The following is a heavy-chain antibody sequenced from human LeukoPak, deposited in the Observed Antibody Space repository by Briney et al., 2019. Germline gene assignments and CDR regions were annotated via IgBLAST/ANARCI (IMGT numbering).Heavy chain of an antibody. Sequence: SETLSLTCAVYGGSFSGYYWSWIRQPPGKGLEWIGEINHSGSTNYNPSLKSRVTISVDTSKNQFSLKLSSVTAADTAVYYCARGLMFGELPPYYFDYWGQGTLVTVSS. D-gene: IGHD3-10*02. CDR2: INHSGST. V-gene: IGHV4-34*01. J-gene: IGHJ4*02. CDR3: ARGLMFGELPPYYFDY. CDR1: GGSFSGYY.